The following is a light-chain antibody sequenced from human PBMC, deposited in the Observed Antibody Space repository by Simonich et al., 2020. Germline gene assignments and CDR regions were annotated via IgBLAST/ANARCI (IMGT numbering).Light chain of an antibody. CDR3: SSYTSSSTWV. CDR1: SSEVGGYNY. Sequence: QSALTQPAPVSWSPGQSSTISCTGTSSEVGGYNYVSWYQQHPGKAPKLMICDVSKRPSGVSNRFSGSKSGNTAALTISGLQAEDEADYYCSSYTSSSTWVFGGGTKLTVL. V-gene: IGLV2-14*03. CDR2: DVS. J-gene: IGLJ3*02.